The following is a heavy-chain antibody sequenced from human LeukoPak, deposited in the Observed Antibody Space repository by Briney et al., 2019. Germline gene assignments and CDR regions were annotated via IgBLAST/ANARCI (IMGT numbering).Heavy chain of an antibody. V-gene: IGHV1-69*04. D-gene: IGHD5-18*01. J-gene: IGHJ4*02. Sequence: GASVKVSCKASGGTFSSYAIGWVRQAPGQGLEWMGRIIPIHGIANYAQKFQGRVTITADKSTSTAYMELSSLRSEDTAVYYCATEVDTAMVFDYWGQGTLVTVSS. CDR3: ATEVDTAMVFDY. CDR1: GGTFSSYA. CDR2: IIPIHGIA.